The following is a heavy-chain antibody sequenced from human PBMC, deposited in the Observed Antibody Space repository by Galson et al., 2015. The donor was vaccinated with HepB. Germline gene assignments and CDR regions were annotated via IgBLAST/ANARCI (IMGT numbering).Heavy chain of an antibody. CDR3: AKDWGSLRLLPDAFDI. V-gene: IGHV1-18*01. CDR2: INSYKGIT. CDR1: GYTFASYG. D-gene: IGHD3-22*01. Sequence: SVKVSCKASGYTFASYGISWVRQAPGQGLEWMGWINSYKGITNYAQKLQGRVTMTTDTSTSTAYMEVRGLKSDDTAVYYCAKDWGSLRLLPDAFDIWGQGTMVTVSS. J-gene: IGHJ3*02.